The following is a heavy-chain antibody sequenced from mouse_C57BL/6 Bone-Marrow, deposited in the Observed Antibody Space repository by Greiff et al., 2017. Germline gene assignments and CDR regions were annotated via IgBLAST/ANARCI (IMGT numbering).Heavy chain of an antibody. Sequence: QVQLKQSGAELARPGASVKLSCKASGYTFTSYGISWVKQRTGQGLEWIGEIYPRSGNTYHNEKFKGKATLTADKSSSTAYMELRSLRSEDSAVYFCARSLLLFAYWGQGTLVTVSA. CDR1: GYTFTSYG. D-gene: IGHD1-1*01. V-gene: IGHV1-81*01. CDR3: ARSLLLFAY. J-gene: IGHJ3*01. CDR2: IYPRSGNT.